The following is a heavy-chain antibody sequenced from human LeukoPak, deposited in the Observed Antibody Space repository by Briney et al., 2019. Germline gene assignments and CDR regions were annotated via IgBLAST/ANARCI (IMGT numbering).Heavy chain of an antibody. CDR1: GGTFSSYA. Sequence: GASVKVSFKASGGTFSSYAVSGVRQAPGQGRDGMGGIIPIFGTANYAQKFQGRVTITTDESTSTAYMELSSLRSEDTAVYYCARGGFGYSGYENWFDPWGQGTLVTVSS. J-gene: IGHJ5*02. V-gene: IGHV1-69*05. D-gene: IGHD5-12*01. CDR2: IIPIFGTA. CDR3: ARGGFGYSGYENWFDP.